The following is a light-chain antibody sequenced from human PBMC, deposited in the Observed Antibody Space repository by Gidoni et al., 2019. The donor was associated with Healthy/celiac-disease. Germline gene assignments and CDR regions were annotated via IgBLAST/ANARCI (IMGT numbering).Light chain of an antibody. CDR2: AAS. J-gene: IGKJ4*01. CDR3: QQSYSTPFLT. V-gene: IGKV1-39*01. CDR1: QSISTY. Sequence: DIQMTQSPSSLSASVGDRVTITCRASQSISTYLNWYQQKPGKAPNLLIYAASSLQSGGPSSFSGSGSGTDFTLTISSLQPEDFATYYCQQSYSTPFLTFGGGTKVEIK.